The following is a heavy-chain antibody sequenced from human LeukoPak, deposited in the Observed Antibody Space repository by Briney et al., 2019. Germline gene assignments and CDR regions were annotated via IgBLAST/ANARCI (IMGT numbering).Heavy chain of an antibody. CDR2: IKQDGSEK. CDR3: ARDVRGVGLDY. V-gene: IGHV3-7*01. Sequence: GGSLRLSCAASGFTFSSYEMNWVRQAPGKGLEWVANIKQDGSEKYYVDSVKGRFTISRDNAKNSLYLQMNSLRAEDTAVYYCARDVRGVGLDYWGQGTLVTVSS. J-gene: IGHJ4*02. D-gene: IGHD1-26*01. CDR1: GFTFSSYE.